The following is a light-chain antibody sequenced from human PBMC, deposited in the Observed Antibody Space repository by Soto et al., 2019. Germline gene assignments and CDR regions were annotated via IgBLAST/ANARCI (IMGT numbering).Light chain of an antibody. V-gene: IGLV2-8*01. CDR2: EVN. Sequence: QSALTQPPSASGSPGQSVTISCTGTSSDVGGYNYVSWYQQHPGKAPKLMIYEVNKRPSGVPDRFSGSKSGNTASLTVSGLQAEDEADYYCSSYADNSTHVFGVGTKLTVL. CDR3: SSYADNSTHV. J-gene: IGLJ1*01. CDR1: SSDVGGYNY.